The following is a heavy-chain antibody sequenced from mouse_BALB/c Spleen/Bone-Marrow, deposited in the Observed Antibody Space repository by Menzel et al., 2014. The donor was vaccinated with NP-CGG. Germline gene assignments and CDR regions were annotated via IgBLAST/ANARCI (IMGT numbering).Heavy chain of an antibody. V-gene: IGHV2-9*02. D-gene: IGHD1-1*01. CDR2: IWAGGST. CDR3: ARGSYYEGAMDY. CDR1: GFSLTSYG. J-gene: IGHJ4*01. Sequence: VHLVESGPGLVAPSQSLSITCTVSGFSLTSYGVHWVRQPPGKVLEWMGLIWAGGSTNYNSALMSRLSISKDNTKSKVFLKMNSRQTDDTAMYYCARGSYYEGAMDYWGQGTSVTVSS.